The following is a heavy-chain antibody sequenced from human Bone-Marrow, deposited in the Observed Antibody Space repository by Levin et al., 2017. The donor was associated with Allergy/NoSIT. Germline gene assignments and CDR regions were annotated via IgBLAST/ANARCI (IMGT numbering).Heavy chain of an antibody. Sequence: HSGGSLRLSCAASGFTFSSYGMHWVRQAPGKGLEWLAVISSHGSNQYYADSVKGRFTISRDNSKNTLYLQMNSLGAEDTAFYYCARDTTYGSPGDYWGQGNLVTVSS. CDR2: ISSHGSNQ. CDR1: GFTFSSYG. D-gene: IGHD3-10*01. V-gene: IGHV3-30*03. J-gene: IGHJ4*02. CDR3: ARDTTYGSPGDY.